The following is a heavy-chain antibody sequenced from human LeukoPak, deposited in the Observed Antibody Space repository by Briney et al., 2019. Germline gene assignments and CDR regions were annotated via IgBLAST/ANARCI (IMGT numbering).Heavy chain of an antibody. CDR2: IYYSGST. J-gene: IGHJ4*02. CDR1: GGSISSSSNC. D-gene: IGHD5-18*01. Sequence: PSETLSLTCSVSGGSISSSSNCWGWTRRPPGKGLEWIGSIYYSGSTYYNPSLKSRVTISVDTSKNQFSLKLSSVTAADTAVYYCASSLRGYSYGPNFDYWGQGTLVTVSS. CDR3: ASSLRGYSYGPNFDY. V-gene: IGHV4-39*01.